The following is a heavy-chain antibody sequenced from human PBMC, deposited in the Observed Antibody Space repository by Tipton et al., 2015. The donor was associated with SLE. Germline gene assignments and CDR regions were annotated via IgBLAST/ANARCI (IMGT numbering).Heavy chain of an antibody. CDR1: GGSISSYY. D-gene: IGHD1-26*01. V-gene: IGHV4-4*07. J-gene: IGHJ4*02. Sequence: TLSLTCTISGGSISSYYWTWIRQSPGKGLEWIGRVYSSGSTIYNPSIKSRITLSLDTSKNQFYLRVNSVTAADTAVHYCARGGGSYYDYWGQGTLVTVSS. CDR2: VYSSGST. CDR3: ARGGGSYYDY.